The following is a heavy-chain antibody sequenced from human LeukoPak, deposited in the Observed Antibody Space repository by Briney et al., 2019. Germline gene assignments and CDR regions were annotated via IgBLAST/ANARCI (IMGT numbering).Heavy chain of an antibody. CDR1: GFTFSNYA. D-gene: IGHD4-11*01. CDR3: ARDVGKDTITTEVAY. CDR2: ISNDGRNK. Sequence: TGGSLRLFCAASGFTFSNYAFQWVRQAPGKGLEWVAVISNDGRNKNYADSVKGRFTISRDNSKNTLYLQMNSLRVEDTAVYYCARDVGKDTITTEVAYWGQGTLVTVSS. J-gene: IGHJ4*02. V-gene: IGHV3-30*04.